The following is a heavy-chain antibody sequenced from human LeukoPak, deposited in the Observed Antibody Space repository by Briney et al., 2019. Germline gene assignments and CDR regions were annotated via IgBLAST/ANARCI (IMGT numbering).Heavy chain of an antibody. CDR2: IYSGGRT. CDR3: ATGPLDFCSSTSCYRYYYIDV. CDR1: SFTITGNY. D-gene: IGHD2-2*02. Sequence: GGSLRLSCAASSFTITGNYMSWVRQAPGKGLEWVSVIYSGGRTYYADSVNGRFTISMDNSKNTLYLQMNSLRAEDPAVYYCATGPLDFCSSTSCYRYYYIDVWGKGTTVTVS. V-gene: IGHV3-53*01. J-gene: IGHJ6*03.